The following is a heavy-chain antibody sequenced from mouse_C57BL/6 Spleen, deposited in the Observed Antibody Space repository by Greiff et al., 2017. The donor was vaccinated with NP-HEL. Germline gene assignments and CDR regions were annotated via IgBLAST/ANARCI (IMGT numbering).Heavy chain of an antibody. Sequence: QVQLQQSGPGLVQPSQSLSITCTVSGFSLTSYGVHWVRQSPGKGLEWLGVIWSGGGTDYNAAFISRLSISKDNSKSQVFFTMTSLQADDTAIYYCARSGSNYAYFDYWGQGTTLTVSS. V-gene: IGHV2-2*01. J-gene: IGHJ2*01. CDR3: ARSGSNYAYFDY. D-gene: IGHD2-5*01. CDR2: IWSGGGT. CDR1: GFSLTSYG.